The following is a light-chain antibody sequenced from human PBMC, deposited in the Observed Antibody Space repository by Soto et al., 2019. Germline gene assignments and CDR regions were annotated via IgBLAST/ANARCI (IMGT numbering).Light chain of an antibody. Sequence: DIQMTQSPSSLSASVGDRVTITCRASESINRHLNWYQQKPGKAPKLLIYAAFSLQNGVPSRFSGSGSGTDFTLTISNLQPEDFATYYCQQSYSTLSITFGQGTRLEIK. CDR2: AAF. V-gene: IGKV1-39*01. CDR1: ESINRH. CDR3: QQSYSTLSIT. J-gene: IGKJ5*01.